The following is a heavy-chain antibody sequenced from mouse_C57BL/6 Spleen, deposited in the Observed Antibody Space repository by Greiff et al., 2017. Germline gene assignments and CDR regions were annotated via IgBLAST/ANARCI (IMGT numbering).Heavy chain of an antibody. J-gene: IGHJ3*01. CDR1: GYTFTSYW. V-gene: IGHV1-5*01. CDR2: IYPGNSDT. CDR3: TKSPFAY. Sequence: EVQGVEPGTVLARPGASVKMSCKTSGYTFTSYWMHWVKQRPGQGLEWIGDIYPGNSDTSYNQKFKGKATLTAVTSASTAYMERSTLTDEDSAVYSSTKSPFAYWGQGTLVTVSA.